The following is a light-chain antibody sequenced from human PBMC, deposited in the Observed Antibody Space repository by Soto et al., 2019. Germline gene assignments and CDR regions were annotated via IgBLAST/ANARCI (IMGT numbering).Light chain of an antibody. CDR2: GAS. Sequence: EIVMTQSPATLSVSPGERATLSCRASQTVSSNLAWYQQKPGQAPRLLIYGASFRATGVPARFSGSGSETEFTLTIDSLQSEDFAVYYCQQYDSSPRTFGQGTKVEIK. V-gene: IGKV3-15*01. CDR3: QQYDSSPRT. CDR1: QTVSSN. J-gene: IGKJ1*01.